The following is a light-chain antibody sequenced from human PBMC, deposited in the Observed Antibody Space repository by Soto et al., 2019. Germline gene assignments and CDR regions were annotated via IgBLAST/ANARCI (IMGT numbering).Light chain of an antibody. CDR3: QTWNTGIQV. Sequence: QSVLTQSPSASASLGASVKLTCTLSSGHISYAIAWHQQQPEKGPRYLMRLNSDGSHFKGDGIPDRFSGSSSGAERYLTISSLQSEDEADYYCQTWNTGIQVFGGGTKLTVL. J-gene: IGLJ2*01. CDR2: LNSDGSH. V-gene: IGLV4-69*02. CDR1: SGHISYA.